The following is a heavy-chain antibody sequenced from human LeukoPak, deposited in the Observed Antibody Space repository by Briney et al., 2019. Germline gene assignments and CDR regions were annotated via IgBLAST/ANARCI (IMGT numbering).Heavy chain of an antibody. CDR1: GGSINSFY. J-gene: IGHJ3*02. Sequence: PSETLSLTCTVSGGSINSFYWSWIRQPPGKGLEYIGYISYSETTSYNPSLKSRVTISVDTSKNQFSLKLTSVTAADMAVYYCARDKGLPQAFDIWGQGTMVTVSS. CDR3: ARDKGLPQAFDI. CDR2: ISYSETT. D-gene: IGHD5/OR15-5a*01. V-gene: IGHV4-59*01.